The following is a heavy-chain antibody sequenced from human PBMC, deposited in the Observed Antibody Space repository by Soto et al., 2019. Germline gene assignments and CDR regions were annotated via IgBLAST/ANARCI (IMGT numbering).Heavy chain of an antibody. V-gene: IGHV4-39*01. CDR3: ATTYYFGSGSAY. J-gene: IGHJ4*02. Sequence: SETLSLTCTVSGGSISSSSYYWGWIRQPPGKGLEWIGSIYYSGSTYCNPSLKSRVTISVDTSKNQFSLQLSSVTAADTAAYYCATTYYFGSGSAYWGQGTLVTVSS. CDR2: IYYSGST. D-gene: IGHD3-10*01. CDR1: GGSISSSSYY.